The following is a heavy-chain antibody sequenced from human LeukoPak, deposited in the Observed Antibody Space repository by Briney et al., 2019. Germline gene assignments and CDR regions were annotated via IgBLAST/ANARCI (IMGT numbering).Heavy chain of an antibody. D-gene: IGHD2-15*01. Sequence: GESLKISCKGSGYGINNYWIGWVRQMPGKGLEWMGIIYPADSDIRYSPSFQGQVTISADKSISTAYLQWSSLKASDTAMYYCARQEYCSGGSCYTWFDPWGQGTLVTVSS. V-gene: IGHV5-51*01. CDR2: IYPADSDI. CDR1: GYGINNYW. J-gene: IGHJ5*02. CDR3: ARQEYCSGGSCYTWFDP.